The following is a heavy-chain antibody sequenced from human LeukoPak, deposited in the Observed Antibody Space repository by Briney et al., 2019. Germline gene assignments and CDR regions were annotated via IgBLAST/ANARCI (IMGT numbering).Heavy chain of an antibody. CDR2: MNPNSGNT. Sequence: ASVKVSCKASGYTFTSYDINWVRQATGQGLEWMGWMNPNSGNTGYAQKFQGRVTMTRNTSISTAYMELSSLRSEDTAVYYCARGRYCSSTSCHYYYYYYYMDIWGKGTTVTISS. CDR1: GYTFTSYD. J-gene: IGHJ6*03. D-gene: IGHD2-2*01. V-gene: IGHV1-8*01. CDR3: ARGRYCSSTSCHYYYYYYYMDI.